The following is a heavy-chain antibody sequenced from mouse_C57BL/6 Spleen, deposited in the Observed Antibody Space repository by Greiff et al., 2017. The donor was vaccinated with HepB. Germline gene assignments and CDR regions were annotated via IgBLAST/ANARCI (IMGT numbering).Heavy chain of an antibody. J-gene: IGHJ2*01. V-gene: IGHV1-50*01. Sequence: QVQLKQPGAELVKPGASVKLSCKASGYTFTSYWMQWVKQRPGQGLEWIGEIDPSDSYTNYNQKFKGKATLTVDTSSSTAYMQLSSLTSEDSAVYYCARRPALTCFDYWGQGTTLTVSS. CDR2: IDPSDSYT. CDR1: GYTFTSYW. CDR3: ARRPALTCFDY. D-gene: IGHD4-1*01.